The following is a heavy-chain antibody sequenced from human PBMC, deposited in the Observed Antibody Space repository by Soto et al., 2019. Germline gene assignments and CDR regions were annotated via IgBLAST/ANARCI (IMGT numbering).Heavy chain of an antibody. CDR2: INPNSGGT. CDR3: AVIAVAGRKPFGY. CDR1: GYTFTGYY. Sequence: GASVKVSCKASGYTFTGYYMHWVRQAPGQGLEWMGWINPNSGGTNYAQKFQGWVTMTRDTSISTAYMELSRLRSDDTAVYYCAVIAVAGRKPFGYWGQGTLVTVSS. J-gene: IGHJ4*02. D-gene: IGHD6-19*01. V-gene: IGHV1-2*04.